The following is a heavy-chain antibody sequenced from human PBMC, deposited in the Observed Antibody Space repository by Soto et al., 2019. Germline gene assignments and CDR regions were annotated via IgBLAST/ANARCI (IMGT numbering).Heavy chain of an antibody. D-gene: IGHD2-15*01. CDR2: IYHSGST. Sequence: QLQLQESGSGLVKPSQTLSLTCAVSGGSISSGGYSWSWIRQPPGKGLEWIGYIYHSGSTYYNPSLKSRVTISVYRSKNQFSRKLSSVTCADTAVYYCAIKLTKCDAFDIWVQGTMVTVSS. CDR1: GGSISSGGYS. V-gene: IGHV4-30-2*01. CDR3: AIKLTKCDAFDI. J-gene: IGHJ3*02.